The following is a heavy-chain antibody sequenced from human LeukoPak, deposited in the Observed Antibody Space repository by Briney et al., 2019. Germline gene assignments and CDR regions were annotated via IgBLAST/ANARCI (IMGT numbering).Heavy chain of an antibody. Sequence: GGSLRLSCAASGFTFSSYGMHWVRQAPGKGLEWVAVIWYDGSNKYYADSVKGRFTISRDNAKNTLYLQVNSLRAEDTAVYYCAREPYYDILTGYYTGGYYFDSWGQGTLVTVSA. CDR2: IWYDGSNK. V-gene: IGHV3-33*01. CDR1: GFTFSSYG. D-gene: IGHD3-9*01. J-gene: IGHJ4*02. CDR3: AREPYYDILTGYYTGGYYFDS.